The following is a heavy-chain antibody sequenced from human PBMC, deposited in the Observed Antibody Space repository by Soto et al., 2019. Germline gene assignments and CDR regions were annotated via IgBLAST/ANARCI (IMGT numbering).Heavy chain of an antibody. V-gene: IGHV3-30-3*01. CDR3: ARDLGGRGYSGSYSSGDY. Sequence: GGSLRLSCAASGFTFSSYAMHWVRQAPGKGLEWVAVISYDGSNKYYADSVKGRFTISRDNSKNTLYLQMNSLRAEDTAVYYCARDLGGRGYSGSYSSGDYWGQGTLVTVSS. J-gene: IGHJ4*02. CDR1: GFTFSSYA. D-gene: IGHD1-26*01. CDR2: ISYDGSNK.